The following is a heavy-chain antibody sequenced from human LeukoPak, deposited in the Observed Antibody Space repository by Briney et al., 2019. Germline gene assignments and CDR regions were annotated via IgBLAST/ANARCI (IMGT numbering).Heavy chain of an antibody. CDR1: GFTFSSYA. J-gene: IGHJ4*02. Sequence: GGSLRLSCAASGFTFSSYAMSWVRQAPGKGLEWVLAISGSGGSTYYADSVKGRFTISRDNSKNTLYLQMNSLRAEDTAVYYCAKEAVGYCSGGSCYRLPFDYWGQGTLVTVSS. V-gene: IGHV3-23*01. CDR2: ISGSGGST. CDR3: AKEAVGYCSGGSCYRLPFDY. D-gene: IGHD2-15*01.